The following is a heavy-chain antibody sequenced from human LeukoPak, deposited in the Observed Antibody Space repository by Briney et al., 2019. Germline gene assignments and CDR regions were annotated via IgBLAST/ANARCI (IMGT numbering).Heavy chain of an antibody. CDR2: IYHSGST. D-gene: IGHD3-10*01. J-gene: IGHJ5*02. CDR1: GGSISNSNW. Sequence: SGTLSLTCAVSGGSISNSNWWSWVRQPPGKGLEWIGEIYHSGSTNYNPSLKSRVTISVDKSKNQFSLKLSSVTAADTAVYYCARGGYYGSGNDFRFDPWGQGTLVTVSS. CDR3: ARGGYYGSGNDFRFDP. V-gene: IGHV4-4*02.